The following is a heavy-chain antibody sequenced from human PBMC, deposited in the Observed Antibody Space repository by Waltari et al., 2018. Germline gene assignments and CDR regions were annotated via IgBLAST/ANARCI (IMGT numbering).Heavy chain of an antibody. V-gene: IGHV3-33*01. J-gene: IGHJ4*02. CDR1: GFTCTTHA. CDR2: IWADGSHT. Sequence: QVQLVESGGGVVQPGRSLRLSCAASGFTCTTHAMHWVRQAQGKGLEWVAMIWADGSHTHYVESVKGRFTISRDNSKSMVYLQMNSLRDEDSAVYYCARDPPGSGWSFDCWGQGTLVTVSS. D-gene: IGHD6-19*01. CDR3: ARDPPGSGWSFDC.